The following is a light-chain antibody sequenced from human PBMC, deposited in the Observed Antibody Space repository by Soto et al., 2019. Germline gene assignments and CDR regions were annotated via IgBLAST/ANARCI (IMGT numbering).Light chain of an antibody. J-gene: IGKJ1*01. V-gene: IGKV3-20*01. CDR2: GAS. Sequence: EIVLTQSPGTLSLSPGERATLSCRASQSVRSSLAWYQQKPGQAPRLLIYGASSRATGIPDRFSGSGSGTDFTLTISRLEPEDFAVYYCQQYGSSPWTFGQGTKVDI. CDR1: QSVRSS. CDR3: QQYGSSPWT.